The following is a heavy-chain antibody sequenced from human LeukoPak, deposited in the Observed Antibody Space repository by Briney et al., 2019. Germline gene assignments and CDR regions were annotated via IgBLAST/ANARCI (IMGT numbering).Heavy chain of an antibody. CDR3: ARDRYFDY. Sequence: GGSLRLSCAASGFTFRDYWMSWVRQAPGKGLEWVANIRQDGSEQYYVDSVKGRFTISRDNAKNSLYLQMISLRAEDTAVYYCARDRYFDYWGQGTLVTVSS. J-gene: IGHJ4*02. CDR1: GFTFRDYW. CDR2: IRQDGSEQ. V-gene: IGHV3-7*01.